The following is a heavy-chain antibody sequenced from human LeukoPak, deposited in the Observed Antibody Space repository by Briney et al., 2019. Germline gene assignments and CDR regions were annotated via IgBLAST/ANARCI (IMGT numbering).Heavy chain of an antibody. CDR3: ARGNRGYYDILTGYARSRYWFDP. Sequence: SETLSLTCAVYGGSFSGYYWSWIRQPPGKGLEWIGEISHSGSTNYNPSLKSRVTISVDTSKNQFSLKLSSVTAADTAVYYCARGNRGYYDILTGYARSRYWFDPWGQGTLVTVSS. CDR2: ISHSGST. D-gene: IGHD3-9*01. V-gene: IGHV4-34*01. J-gene: IGHJ5*02. CDR1: GGSFSGYY.